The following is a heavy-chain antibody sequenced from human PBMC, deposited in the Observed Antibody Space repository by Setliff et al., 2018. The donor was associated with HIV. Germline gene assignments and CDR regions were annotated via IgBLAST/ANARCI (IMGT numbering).Heavy chain of an antibody. CDR2: IYHSGST. J-gene: IGHJ6*03. CDR1: GYSISSGYY. V-gene: IGHV4-38-2*01. Sequence: PSETLSLTCAVSGYSISSGYYWGWIRQPPGKGLEWIGSIYHSGSTYYNPSLKSRVTISVDKSKNQFSLKLSSVTAADTAVYYCARGPLGDYYYYYYMDVWGKGTTVTVSS. CDR3: ARGPLGDYYYYYYMDV. D-gene: IGHD3-16*01.